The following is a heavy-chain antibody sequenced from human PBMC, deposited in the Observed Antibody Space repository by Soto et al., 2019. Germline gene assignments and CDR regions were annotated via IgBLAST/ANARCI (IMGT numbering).Heavy chain of an antibody. CDR2: IRSKTNSYAT. CDR3: TRQTDAVQWLVVPTDYNFDY. J-gene: IGHJ4*02. V-gene: IGHV3-73*01. CDR1: GFTFGGSA. D-gene: IGHD6-19*01. Sequence: GSLRLYCAASGFTFGGSAMHWVRQASGKGLEWVGHIRSKTNSYATAYAESVKGRFTISRDDSMNTAYLQMNSLKTEDTAVYFCTRQTDAVQWLVVPTDYNFDYWGQGTLVTVSS.